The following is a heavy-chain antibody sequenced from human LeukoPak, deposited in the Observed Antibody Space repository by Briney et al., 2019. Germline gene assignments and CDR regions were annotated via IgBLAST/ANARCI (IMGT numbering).Heavy chain of an antibody. J-gene: IGHJ4*02. Sequence: PGGSLRLSCAVSGFSFDTYWMTWVRQAPGKGLEWVSSISSSSSYIYYADSVKGRFTISRDNAKNSLYLQMNSLRAEDTAVYYCARDRGGVYSSGWYEDYWGQGTLVTVSS. V-gene: IGHV3-21*01. D-gene: IGHD6-19*01. CDR2: ISSSSSYI. CDR1: GFSFDTYW. CDR3: ARDRGGVYSSGWYEDY.